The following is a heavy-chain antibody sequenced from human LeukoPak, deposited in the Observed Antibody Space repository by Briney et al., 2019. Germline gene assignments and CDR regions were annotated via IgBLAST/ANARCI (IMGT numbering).Heavy chain of an antibody. V-gene: IGHV3-21*01. CDR3: ARYMGRGVISYYYMDV. CDR2: ISSSSSYI. CDR1: GFTFSNYG. Sequence: TGGSLRLSCAASGFTFSNYGMHWVRQAPGKGLEWVSSISSSSSYIYYADSVKGRFTISRDNAKNSLYLQMNSLRAEDTAVYYCARYMGRGVISYYYMDVWGKGTTVTVSS. D-gene: IGHD3-10*01. J-gene: IGHJ6*03.